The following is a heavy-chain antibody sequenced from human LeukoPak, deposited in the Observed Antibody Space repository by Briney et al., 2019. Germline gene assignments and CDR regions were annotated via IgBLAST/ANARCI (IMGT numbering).Heavy chain of an antibody. V-gene: IGHV3-21*01. D-gene: IGHD4-23*01. CDR2: ISSSSSYI. J-gene: IGHJ4*02. CDR1: GFTFSSYS. Sequence: PGGSLRLSCAASGFTFSSYSMNWVRQAPGKGLEWVSSISSSSSYIYYADSVKGRFTISRDNAKNSLYLQMNSLKAEDTAVYYCAREPHGGGYGGTPDYWGQGTLVTVSS. CDR3: AREPHGGGYGGTPDY.